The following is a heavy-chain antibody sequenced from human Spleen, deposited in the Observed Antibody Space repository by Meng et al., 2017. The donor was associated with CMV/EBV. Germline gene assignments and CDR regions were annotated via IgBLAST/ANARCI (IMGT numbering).Heavy chain of an antibody. CDR3: ARNLGYCSSSTTCRTLSGAFDI. CDR1: A. J-gene: IGHJ3*02. CDR2: ISYDGSNK. V-gene: IGHV3-30-3*01. Sequence: AMHWVRQAPGKGLEWVAIISYDGSNKYYTDSVKGRFTISRDNSKNTLSLQMNSLKAEDTAIYYCARNLGYCSSSTTCRTLSGAFDIWGQGTMVTVSS. D-gene: IGHD2-2*01.